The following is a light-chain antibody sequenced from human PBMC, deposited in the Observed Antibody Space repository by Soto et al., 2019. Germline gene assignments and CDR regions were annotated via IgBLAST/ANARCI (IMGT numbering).Light chain of an antibody. Sequence: QSALTQPASVSGSPGQSITISCTGTSSDVGGYNYVSWYQQHPGKAPILMIYDVSNRPSGVSNRFSGSKSGNTASLTISGLQAEDEADYYCSSYTSSSTSVVFGGGTKVTVL. J-gene: IGLJ2*01. CDR3: SSYTSSSTSVV. CDR1: SSDVGGYNY. CDR2: DVS. V-gene: IGLV2-14*01.